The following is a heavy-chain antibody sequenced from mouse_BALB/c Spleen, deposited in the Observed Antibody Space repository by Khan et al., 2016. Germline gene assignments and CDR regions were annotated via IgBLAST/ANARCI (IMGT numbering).Heavy chain of an antibody. CDR3: ARSGGYDMYDFDY. CDR1: GFNIKDTY. CDR2: IDPANGNI. V-gene: IGHV14-3*02. Sequence: QLQQSGAELVRPGASVKLSCTASGFNIKDTYIYWVKQRPEQGLEWIGRIDPANGNIKYDPKFQGKAAITADTSSNAAYLQLSGLTSEDTAVYYCARSGGYDMYDFDYWGQGTTLTVSS. D-gene: IGHD2-2*01. J-gene: IGHJ2*01.